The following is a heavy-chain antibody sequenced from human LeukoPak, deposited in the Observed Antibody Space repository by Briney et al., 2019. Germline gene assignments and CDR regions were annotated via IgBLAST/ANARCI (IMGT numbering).Heavy chain of an antibody. V-gene: IGHV3-30*03. CDR1: GFTFSSYG. J-gene: IGHJ4*02. D-gene: IGHD3-10*01. Sequence: PGGSLRLSCAASGFTFSSYGMHWVRQAPGKGLEWVAVISYDGSNKYYADSVKGRFTFSRDNSKNTLYLQMDSLGAEDTAVYYCARGWRGVDPNIDYWGQGTLVTVSS. CDR3: ARGWRGVDPNIDY. CDR2: ISYDGSNK.